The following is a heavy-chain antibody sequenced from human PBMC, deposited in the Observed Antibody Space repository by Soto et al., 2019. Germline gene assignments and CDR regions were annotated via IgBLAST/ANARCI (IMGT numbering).Heavy chain of an antibody. D-gene: IGHD4-4*01. Sequence: SETLSLTCTVSYGSISVSNVFWGWVRQPPGKGLEWIGNIDYSGTAYFNPSLGTRVTFLVDTSKNQFSLTLYSVTAADTAVYYCARTTGRHLDFWGQGILVTVSS. CDR2: IDYSGTA. V-gene: IGHV4-39*01. J-gene: IGHJ4*02. CDR1: YGSISVSNVF. CDR3: ARTTGRHLDF.